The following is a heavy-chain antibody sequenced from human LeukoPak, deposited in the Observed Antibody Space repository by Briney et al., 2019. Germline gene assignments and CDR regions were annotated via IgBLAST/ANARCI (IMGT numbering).Heavy chain of an antibody. CDR2: IRYDGTNK. J-gene: IGHJ5*01. CDR1: GFTFSSYW. D-gene: IGHD3-10*01. V-gene: IGHV3-30*02. CDR3: ARARRSGGITMVRGVKDRGWFDS. Sequence: GGSLRLSCAASGFTFSSYWMHWVRQAPGKGLEWVTFIRYDGTNKYYADSVKGRFTISRDNSKNTLYLQMNSLRAEDTAVFYCARARRSGGITMVRGVKDRGWFDSWGQGILVTVSS.